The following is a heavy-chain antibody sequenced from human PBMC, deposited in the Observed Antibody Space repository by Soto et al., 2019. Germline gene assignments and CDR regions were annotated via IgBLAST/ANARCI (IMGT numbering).Heavy chain of an antibody. CDR2: IYYTGST. Sequence: QVHLQESGPGLVKPSETQSLTCTVSGLSITNNYWSWIRQPPGKGLEWIGYIYYTGSTNYDPSLKSRVTMSVDTSQNQLSLILASLTAADTAIYFCARANWYSEYWGQGTLVIVSS. CDR3: ARANWYSEY. D-gene: IGHD7-27*01. J-gene: IGHJ4*02. CDR1: GLSITNNY. V-gene: IGHV4-59*13.